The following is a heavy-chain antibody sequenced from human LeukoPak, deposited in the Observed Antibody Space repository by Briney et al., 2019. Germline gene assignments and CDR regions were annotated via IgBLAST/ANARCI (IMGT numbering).Heavy chain of an antibody. V-gene: IGHV3-23*01. J-gene: IGHJ4*02. CDR1: GFSFSSYA. CDR3: AKDLAVAVYYFDY. CDR2: ISGSGIST. Sequence: GGSLRLSCAASGFSFSSYAMSWVRQAPGKGLEWVSGISGSGISTYYADSVKGRFTISRDNSKDTLYLQMNSLRAEDTAVYYCAKDLAVAVYYFDYWGQGTLVTVSS. D-gene: IGHD6-19*01.